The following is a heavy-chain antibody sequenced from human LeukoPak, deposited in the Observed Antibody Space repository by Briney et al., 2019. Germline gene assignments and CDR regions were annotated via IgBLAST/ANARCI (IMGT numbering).Heavy chain of an antibody. J-gene: IGHJ4*02. CDR2: INPSGGST. D-gene: IGHD2-15*01. Sequence: ASVKVSCKASGYTFTSYYMHWVRQAPGQGLEWMGIINPSGGSTSYAQKFQGRVTMTRDTSTSTVYMELSSLRSGDTAVYYCARDPVVVVVAARFDYWGQGTLVTVSS. V-gene: IGHV1-46*01. CDR3: ARDPVVVVVAARFDY. CDR1: GYTFTSYY.